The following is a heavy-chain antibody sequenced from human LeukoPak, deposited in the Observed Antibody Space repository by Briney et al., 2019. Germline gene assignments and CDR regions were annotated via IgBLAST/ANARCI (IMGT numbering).Heavy chain of an antibody. CDR2: IKQDGSEK. CDR1: GFTVSGNY. Sequence: PGGSLRLSCAASGFTVSGNYMSWVRQAPGKGLEWVANIKQDGSEKYYVDSVKGRFTISRDNAKNSLYLQMNSLRAEDTAVYYCARDGRKTYYDFWSGYSTRAEYFQHWGQGTLVTVSS. V-gene: IGHV3-7*03. CDR3: ARDGRKTYYDFWSGYSTRAEYFQH. D-gene: IGHD3-3*01. J-gene: IGHJ1*01.